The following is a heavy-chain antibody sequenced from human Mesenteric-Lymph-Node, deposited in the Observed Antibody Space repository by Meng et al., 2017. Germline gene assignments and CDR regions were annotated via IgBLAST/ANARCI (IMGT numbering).Heavy chain of an antibody. CDR3: ARGGYCTNGVCSAAPYYFDY. Sequence: GESLKISCAASGFTFSDYYMSWIRQAPGKGLEWVSSISSSSSYIYYADSVKGRFTISRDNAKNSLYLQMNSLRAEDTAVYYCARGGYCTNGVCSAAPYYFDYWGQGTLVTVSS. D-gene: IGHD2-8*01. CDR1: GFTFSDYY. CDR2: ISSSSSYI. J-gene: IGHJ4*02. V-gene: IGHV3-11*06.